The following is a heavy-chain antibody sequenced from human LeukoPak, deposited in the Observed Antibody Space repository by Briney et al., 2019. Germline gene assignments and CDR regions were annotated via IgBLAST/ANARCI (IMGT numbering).Heavy chain of an antibody. J-gene: IGHJ4*02. CDR1: GFTFSSYA. V-gene: IGHV3-7*01. D-gene: IGHD5-18*01. CDR3: ARGSGDTAVTDY. Sequence: GGSLRLSCTTSGFTFSSYALSWVRQAPGEGLEWVANIKQDGSEKYYVDSVKGRFTISRDNAKNSLYLQMNSLRAEDTAVYYCARGSGDTAVTDYWGQGTLVTVSS. CDR2: IKQDGSEK.